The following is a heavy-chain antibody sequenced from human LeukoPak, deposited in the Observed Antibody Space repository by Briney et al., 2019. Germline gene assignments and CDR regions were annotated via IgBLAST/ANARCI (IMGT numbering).Heavy chain of an antibody. V-gene: IGHV3-9*01. J-gene: IGHJ4*02. CDR1: RFTFDDYA. CDR3: AKELRYFDWLSSFDY. CDR2: ISWNSGSI. D-gene: IGHD3-9*01. Sequence: GGSLRLSCAASRFTFDDYAMHWVRQAPGKGLEWVSGISWNSGSIGYADSVKGRFTISRDNAKNSLYLQMNSLRAEDTALYYCAKELRYFDWLSSFDYWGQGTLVTVSS.